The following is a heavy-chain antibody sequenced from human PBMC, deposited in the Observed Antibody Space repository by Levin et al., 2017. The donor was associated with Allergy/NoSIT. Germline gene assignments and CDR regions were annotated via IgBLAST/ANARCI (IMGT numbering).Heavy chain of an antibody. J-gene: IGHJ4*02. V-gene: IGHV3-72*01. D-gene: IGHD2-15*01. Sequence: PSGGSLRLSCAVSGFTFSDYYMEWVRQAPGKGLEWVGRSRNKAKSYTTEYAASVKGRFTISRDDSKNSLFLHMNSLRTEDTAVYYCARTPTHHNPDYWGQGTLVTVSS. CDR2: SRNKAKSYTT. CDR1: GFTFSDYY. CDR3: ARTPTHHNPDY.